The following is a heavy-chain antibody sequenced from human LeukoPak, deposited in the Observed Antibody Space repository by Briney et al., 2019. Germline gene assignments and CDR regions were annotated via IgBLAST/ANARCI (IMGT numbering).Heavy chain of an antibody. CDR3: ARDRDGYDLGGLDY. J-gene: IGHJ4*02. Sequence: GASVKVSCKASGYTFTSYGISWVRQAPGQGLEWMGWISAYNGNTNYAQKLQGRVTMTTDTSTSTAYMELRSLRSDDTAVYYCARDRDGYDLGGLDYWGQGTLVTVSS. CDR1: GYTFTSYG. CDR2: ISAYNGNT. D-gene: IGHD5-12*01. V-gene: IGHV1-18*01.